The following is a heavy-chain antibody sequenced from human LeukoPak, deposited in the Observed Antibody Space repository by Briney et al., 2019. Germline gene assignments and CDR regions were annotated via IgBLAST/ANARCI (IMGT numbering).Heavy chain of an antibody. Sequence: PSETLSLTCTVSGVSSSSSSYFWGWIRQPPGRGLEWIATIYYSETTYLNPARKSQVTISINTTKNQYSRRLSSVTAADSAVDYCAKTRGAGYSYGLHYYYYLDVWGKGTPVPVSS. J-gene: IGHJ6*03. CDR1: GVSSSSSSYF. D-gene: IGHD5-18*01. CDR3: AKTRGAGYSYGLHYYYYLDV. V-gene: IGHV4-39*07. CDR2: IYYSETT.